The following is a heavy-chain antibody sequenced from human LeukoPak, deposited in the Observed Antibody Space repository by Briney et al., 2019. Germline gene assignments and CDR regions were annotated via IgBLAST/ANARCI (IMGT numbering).Heavy chain of an antibody. J-gene: IGHJ5*02. D-gene: IGHD5-18*01. CDR3: ARDMIQLSGGPASWFDP. Sequence: ASVKVSCKASGYTFTSYYMHWVRQAPGQGLEWMGIINPSGGSTSYAQKFQGRVTMTRDTSTSTVYMELSSLRSEDTAMYYCARDMIQLSGGPASWFDPWGQGTLVTVSS. CDR2: INPSGGST. CDR1: GYTFTSYY. V-gene: IGHV1-46*01.